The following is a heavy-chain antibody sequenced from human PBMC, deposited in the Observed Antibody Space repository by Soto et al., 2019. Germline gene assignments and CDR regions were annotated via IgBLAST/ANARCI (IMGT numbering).Heavy chain of an antibody. CDR3: ARVAGVATMGPGRTAAFNYFDY. V-gene: IGHV3-21*01. CDR1: GFTFSSYS. Sequence: PGGSLRLSCAASGFTFSSYSMNWVRQAPGKGLEWVSSISSSSSYIYYADSVKGRFTISRDNAKNSLYLQMNSLRAEDTAVYYCARVAGVATMGPGRTAAFNYFDYWGQGTLVTVSS. D-gene: IGHD5-12*01. CDR2: ISSSSSYI. J-gene: IGHJ4*02.